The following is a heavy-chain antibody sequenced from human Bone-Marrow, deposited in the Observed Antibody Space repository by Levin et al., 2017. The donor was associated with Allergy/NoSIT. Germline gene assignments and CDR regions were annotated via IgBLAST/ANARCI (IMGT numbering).Heavy chain of an antibody. J-gene: IGHJ3*02. CDR3: ARDGIVVATIDGFDI. Sequence: GASVKVSCKASGGTSSSFDISWVRQAPGQGLEWMGGIIPLYGTTNYAPKFQGRLTITADESTRTAYMELSSLRSDDTAVYYCARDGIVVATIDGFDIWGQGTRVTVSS. D-gene: IGHD2-15*01. V-gene: IGHV1-69*13. CDR2: IIPLYGTT. CDR1: GGTSSSFD.